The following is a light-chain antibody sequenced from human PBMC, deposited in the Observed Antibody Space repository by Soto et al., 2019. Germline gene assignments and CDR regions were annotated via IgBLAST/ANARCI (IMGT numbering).Light chain of an antibody. Sequence: DIQMTQSPSSLSASVGDRVTITCRASQGISTFLAWFQQKPGKAPKTLIYAASSLHSGVPSRFSGSGSRTDFTLTISSLQPEDYATYYCQHYDGYPQIFGQGTRLEIK. V-gene: IGKV1-16*01. J-gene: IGKJ5*01. CDR1: QGISTF. CDR2: AAS. CDR3: QHYDGYPQI.